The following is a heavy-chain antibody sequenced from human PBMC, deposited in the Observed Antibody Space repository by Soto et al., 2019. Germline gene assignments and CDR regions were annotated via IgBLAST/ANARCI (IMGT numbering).Heavy chain of an antibody. J-gene: IGHJ6*02. Sequence: ASVKVSCKASGYTFTSYGISWVRQAPGQGLEWMGWISAYNGNTNYAQKLQGRVTMTTDTSTSTAYMEPRSLRSDDTAVYYCARDLGPEAARPVDYYGMDVWGQGTTVTVSS. V-gene: IGHV1-18*01. CDR1: GYTFTSYG. CDR2: ISAYNGNT. D-gene: IGHD6-6*01. CDR3: ARDLGPEAARPVDYYGMDV.